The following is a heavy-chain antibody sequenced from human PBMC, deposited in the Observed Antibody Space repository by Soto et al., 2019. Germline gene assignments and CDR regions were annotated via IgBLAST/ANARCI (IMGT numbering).Heavy chain of an antibody. CDR1: GGSISSGGYY. CDR3: ARDKRMYGAPIEGVNWFAP. CDR2: IYYSGST. V-gene: IGHV4-31*03. J-gene: IGHJ5*02. D-gene: IGHD4-17*01. Sequence: QVQLQESGPGLVKPSQTLSLTCTVSGGSISSGGYYWSWIRQHPGKGLEWIGYIYYSGSTYYNPALKRRVTITASPTTHVFCLKVGNVIAAGTAVYFCARDKRMYGAPIEGVNWFAPWGQGTLVIVSS.